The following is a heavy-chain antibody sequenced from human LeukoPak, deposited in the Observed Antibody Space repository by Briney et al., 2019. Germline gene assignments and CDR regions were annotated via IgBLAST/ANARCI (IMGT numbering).Heavy chain of an antibody. CDR1: GFTFSRHW. CDR3: ARTVPGHPDDYFDY. D-gene: IGHD6-19*01. V-gene: IGHV3-7*01. J-gene: IGHJ4*02. CDR2: MNQDGSSI. Sequence: GGSLRLVCAASGFTFSRHWMSWVRQAPGKGLERVAHMNQDGSSIYSIDSVKGRFPISRDNDKNSFYLHMSGLKVADTAVYYCARTVPGHPDDYFDYWGQGTLVTVSS.